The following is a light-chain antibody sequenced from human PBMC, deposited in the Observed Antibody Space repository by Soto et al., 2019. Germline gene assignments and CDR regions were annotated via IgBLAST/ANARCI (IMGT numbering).Light chain of an antibody. CDR1: QGISSH. J-gene: IGKJ5*01. Sequence: TQSPATLSVSPGERATLSCRASQGISSHLAWYQQQPGKAPKLLIYVASTLQSGVPSRFSGSGSGTEFTLTISGLQPEDFASYYCQQLNSYPITFGQGTRLEIK. V-gene: IGKV1-9*01. CDR2: VAS. CDR3: QQLNSYPIT.